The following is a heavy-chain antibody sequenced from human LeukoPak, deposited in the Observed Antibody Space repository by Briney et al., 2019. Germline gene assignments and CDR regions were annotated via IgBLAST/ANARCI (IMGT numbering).Heavy chain of an antibody. D-gene: IGHD6-19*01. J-gene: IGHJ4*02. CDR2: IYYSGST. V-gene: IGHV4-39*07. CDR1: GGSISSSSYY. CDR3: ARDEGIAVAGTYFDY. Sequence: SETLSLTCTVSGGSISSSSYYWGWIRQPPGKGLEWIGSIYYSGSTYYNPSLKSRVTISVDTSKNQFSLKLSSVTAADTAVYYCARDEGIAVAGTYFDYWGQGTLVTVSS.